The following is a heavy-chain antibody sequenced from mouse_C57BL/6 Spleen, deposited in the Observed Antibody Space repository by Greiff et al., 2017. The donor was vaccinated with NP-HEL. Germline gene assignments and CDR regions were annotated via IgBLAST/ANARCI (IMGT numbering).Heavy chain of an antibody. J-gene: IGHJ2*01. CDR3: ARPLFDY. CDR1: GYTFTSYW. Sequence: VQLQQPGAELVKPGASVKLSCKASGYTFTSYWMQWVKQRPGQGLEWIGEIDPSDSYTNYNQKFKGKATLTVDTFSSTAYMQLSSLTSEDSAVYYCARPLFDYWGQGTTLTVSS. CDR2: IDPSDSYT. V-gene: IGHV1-50*01.